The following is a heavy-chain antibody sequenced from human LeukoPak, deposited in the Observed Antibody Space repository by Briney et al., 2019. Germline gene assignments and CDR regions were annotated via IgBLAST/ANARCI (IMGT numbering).Heavy chain of an antibody. J-gene: IGHJ5*02. CDR1: GGTFTSYA. Sequence: SVKVSCKASGGTFTSYAISWVRQAPGQGLEWMGGIIPIFGTANYAQKFQGRVTITADESTSTAYMELSSLRSDDTAVYYCALGGPFWSGRNWFDPWGQGTLVTVSS. CDR2: IIPIFGTA. D-gene: IGHD3-3*01. CDR3: ALGGPFWSGRNWFDP. V-gene: IGHV1-69*13.